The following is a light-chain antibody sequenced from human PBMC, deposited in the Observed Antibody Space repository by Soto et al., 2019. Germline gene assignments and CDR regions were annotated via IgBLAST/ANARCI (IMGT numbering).Light chain of an antibody. CDR3: SSYSSTNTLVV. Sequence: QSALTQPASVSGSPGQSITISCTGTSSDIGGYNYVSWYRQYPGKAPKLMIFELTNRPSGVSTRFSGSKSGDTASLTISGLQAEDEADYYCSSYSSTNTLVVFGGGTKVTVL. CDR1: SSDIGGYNY. V-gene: IGLV2-14*03. J-gene: IGLJ2*01. CDR2: ELT.